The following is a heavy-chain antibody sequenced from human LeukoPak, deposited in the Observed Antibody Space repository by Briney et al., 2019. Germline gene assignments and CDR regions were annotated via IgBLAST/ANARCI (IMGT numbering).Heavy chain of an antibody. CDR3: AREPALDYYDSSGYYYPYYFDY. CDR1: GGTFSSYA. J-gene: IGHJ4*02. D-gene: IGHD3-22*01. V-gene: IGHV1-18*01. CDR2: ISAYNGNT. Sequence: ASVKVSCKASGGTFSSYAISWVRQAPGQGLEWMGWISAYNGNTNYAQKLQGRVTMTTDTSTSTAYMELRSLRSDDTAVYYCAREPALDYYDSSGYYYPYYFDYWGQGTLVTVSS.